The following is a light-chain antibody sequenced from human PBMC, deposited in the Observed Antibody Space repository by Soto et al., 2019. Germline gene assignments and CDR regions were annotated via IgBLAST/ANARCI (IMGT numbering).Light chain of an antibody. V-gene: IGLV7-43*01. CDR2: STS. CDR3: LFYYGGVRV. J-gene: IGLJ2*01. Sequence: QTVVTQEPSLSVSPGGTVTLTCASSTGAVTSTFYPNWFQQKPGQAPRSLIYSTSNRHPWTTARFSGSLLGVRAALTLSSVQPEDEADYYCLFYYGGVRVFGGGTKLTVL. CDR1: TGAVTSTFY.